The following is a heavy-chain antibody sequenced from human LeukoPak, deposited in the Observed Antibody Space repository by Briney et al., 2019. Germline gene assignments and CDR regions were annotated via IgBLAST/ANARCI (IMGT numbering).Heavy chain of an antibody. CDR2: ISHSGKS. CDR3: TREDWFGGPRALYPDH. D-gene: IGHD3-10*01. V-gene: IGHV4-38-2*02. Sequence: SETLSLTCAVSGYSIGNGYSWGWIRQPPGKGLELIGSISHSGKSDYNPSLMSRVTISTDTSKNHFSLSLTSVTAADTAVYYCTREDWFGGPRALYPDHWGQGVLVIVSS. CDR1: GYSIGNGYS. J-gene: IGHJ4*02.